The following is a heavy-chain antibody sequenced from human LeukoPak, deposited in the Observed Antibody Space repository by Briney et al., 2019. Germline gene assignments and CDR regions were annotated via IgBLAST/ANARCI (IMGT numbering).Heavy chain of an antibody. D-gene: IGHD1-1*01. CDR1: GFTFNKYT. J-gene: IGHJ5*02. CDR2: ISTSSSYI. Sequence: GGSLRLSCAASGFTFNKYTMNWVRQAPGKGLEWVSSISTSSSYIYYADSVKGRFTISRDNAKNSLYLQMNGLRAEDTAVYYCARGATDVTRWFDPWGQGTRVTVSS. V-gene: IGHV3-21*01. CDR3: ARGATDVTRWFDP.